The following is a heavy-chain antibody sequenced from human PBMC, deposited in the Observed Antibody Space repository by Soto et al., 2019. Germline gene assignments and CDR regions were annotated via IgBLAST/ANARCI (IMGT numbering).Heavy chain of an antibody. CDR1: GFTFSSYA. CDR3: AKDSPSYTTSPFYFDS. V-gene: IGHV3-23*01. Sequence: GGSLRLSCAASGFTFSSYAMSWVRQAPGKGLEWVSGITSYGDSTYYAGSVKGRFTTSRDNSKNTLYLQMNSLRADDTAVFYCAKDSPSYTTSPFYFDSWGQGTLVTVSS. D-gene: IGHD2-2*02. J-gene: IGHJ4*02. CDR2: ITSYGDST.